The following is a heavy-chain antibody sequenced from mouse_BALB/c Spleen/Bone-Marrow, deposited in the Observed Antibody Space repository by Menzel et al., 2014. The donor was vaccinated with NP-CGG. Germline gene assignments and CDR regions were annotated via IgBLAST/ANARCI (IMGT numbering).Heavy chain of an antibody. Sequence: DLVKPGASVKLSCKASGYTFTSYWINWIKQRPGQGLEWIGRIAPGSGSTYYNEMFKGKATLTVDTSSSTAYILLSSLSSEDSAVYFWAYYRYDVNYWGQGTTRTVSS. V-gene: IGHV1S41*01. CDR3: AYYRYDVNY. D-gene: IGHD2-14*01. CDR1: GYTFTSYW. J-gene: IGHJ2*01. CDR2: IAPGSGST.